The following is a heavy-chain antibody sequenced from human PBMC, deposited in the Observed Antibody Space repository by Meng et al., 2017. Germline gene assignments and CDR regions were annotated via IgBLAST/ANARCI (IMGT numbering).Heavy chain of an antibody. CDR1: GFTFSSYS. CDR2: ISSSSSYI. V-gene: IGHV3-21*01. CDR3: ASEVQNSSGWYPLNYYYYYGMDV. Sequence: LSLTCAASGFTFSSYSMNWVRQAPGKGLEWVSSISSSSSYIYYADSVKGRFTISRDNAKNSLYLQMNSLRAEDTAVYYCASEVQNSSGWYPLNYYYYYGMDVWGQGTTVTVSS. J-gene: IGHJ6*02. D-gene: IGHD6-19*01.